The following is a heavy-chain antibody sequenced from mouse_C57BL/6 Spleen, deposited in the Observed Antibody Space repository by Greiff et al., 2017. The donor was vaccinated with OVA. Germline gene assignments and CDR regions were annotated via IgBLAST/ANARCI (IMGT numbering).Heavy chain of an antibody. D-gene: IGHD1-1*01. CDR3: ARQGVAKDYFDY. Sequence: EVQLVESGGGLVKPGGSLKLSCAASGFTFSSYTMSWVRQTPEKRLEWVATISGGGGNTYYPDSVKGRFTISRDNAKNTLYLQMSSLRSEDTALYYCARQGVAKDYFDYWGQGTTLTVSS. CDR1: GFTFSSYT. V-gene: IGHV5-9*01. J-gene: IGHJ2*01. CDR2: ISGGGGNT.